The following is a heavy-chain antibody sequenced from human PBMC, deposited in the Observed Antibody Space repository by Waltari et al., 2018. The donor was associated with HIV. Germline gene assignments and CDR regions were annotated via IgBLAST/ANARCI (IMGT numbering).Heavy chain of an antibody. CDR3: VRGSGSYYKGGAFDI. V-gene: IGHV4-30-4*01. CDR2: IDYSGST. J-gene: IGHJ3*02. D-gene: IGHD3-10*01. Sequence: QVQLQGSGPGLVKPSQTLSLTYTVSGGSISIGDDSCSWIRQPPGKGLEWIGYIDYSGSTYYNPSLKSRVTISVDTSKNQFSLKLSSVTAADTAVYYCVRGSGSYYKGGAFDIWGQGTMVTVSS. CDR1: GGSISIGDDS.